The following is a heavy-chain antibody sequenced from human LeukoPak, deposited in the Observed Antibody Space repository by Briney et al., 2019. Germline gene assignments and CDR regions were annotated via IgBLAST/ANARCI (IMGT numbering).Heavy chain of an antibody. Sequence: PGGSLRLSCAASGFTLSSYEMNWVRQAPGKGLEWVSYISSSGSTIYYADSVKGRFTISRDNAKNSLYLQMNSLRAEDTAVYYCARRYCSSTSCLLDYWGQGTLVTVSS. CDR2: ISSSGSTI. J-gene: IGHJ4*02. V-gene: IGHV3-48*03. CDR3: ARRYCSSTSCLLDY. D-gene: IGHD2-2*01. CDR1: GFTLSSYE.